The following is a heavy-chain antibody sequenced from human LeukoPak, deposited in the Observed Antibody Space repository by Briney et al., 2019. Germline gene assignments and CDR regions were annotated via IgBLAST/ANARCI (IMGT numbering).Heavy chain of an antibody. V-gene: IGHV3-30*04. D-gene: IGHD4-17*01. CDR2: ISYDGSNK. J-gene: IGHJ4*02. CDR3: ATGDYERPVDY. Sequence: GRSLRLSCAASGFTFSSYAMHWVRQAPGKGLEWVAVISYDGSNKYYADSVKGRFTISRDNSKNTLYLQMNSLRAEDTAVYYCATGDYERPVDYWGQGTLVTVSS. CDR1: GFTFSSYA.